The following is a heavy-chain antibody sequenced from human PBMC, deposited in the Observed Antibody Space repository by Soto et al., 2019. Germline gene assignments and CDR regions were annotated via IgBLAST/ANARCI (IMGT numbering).Heavy chain of an antibody. J-gene: IGHJ4*02. Sequence: GASVKVSCKASGYTFTGYYMHWVRQAPGQGLEWMGWINPNSGGTNYAQKFQGWVTMTRDTSISTAYMELSRLRSDDTAVYYCARGGDIVVVPAAPTPNRDMNYFDYWGQGTLVTVSS. CDR3: ARGGDIVVVPAAPTPNRDMNYFDY. D-gene: IGHD2-2*01. V-gene: IGHV1-2*04. CDR2: INPNSGGT. CDR1: GYTFTGYY.